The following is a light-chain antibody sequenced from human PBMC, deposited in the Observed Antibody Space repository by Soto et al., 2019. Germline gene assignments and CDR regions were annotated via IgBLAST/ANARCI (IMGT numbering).Light chain of an antibody. CDR2: GAS. J-gene: IGKJ4*01. CDR3: QQYDKSLPPVT. CDR1: RSVSTN. Sequence: DIILTQSPAIVSVSPGERATLSCRASRSVSTNLAWYQHKHGQAPRLLIYGASTRVTDITARFSGSGSGTDFTLTINYLKSEDFGVYYWQQYDKSLPPVTFGGGTKVEI. V-gene: IGKV3-15*01.